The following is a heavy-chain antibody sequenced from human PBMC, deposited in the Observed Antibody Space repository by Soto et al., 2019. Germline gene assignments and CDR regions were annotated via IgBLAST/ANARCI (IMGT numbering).Heavy chain of an antibody. D-gene: IGHD3-10*01. J-gene: IGHJ4*02. Sequence: QITLKESGPTLVKPTQTLTLTCNFSGFSLTTDGVGVGWVRQPPGGALEWLSLIYWDDDERYSPSLKTRPTITKDPSKNQVDLIMTNMDPVDTATYYCAHSRNLITEDAQVGDFDYWGQVILVTVSS. CDR2: IYWDDDE. CDR3: AHSRNLITEDAQVGDFDY. V-gene: IGHV2-5*02. CDR1: GFSLTTDGVG.